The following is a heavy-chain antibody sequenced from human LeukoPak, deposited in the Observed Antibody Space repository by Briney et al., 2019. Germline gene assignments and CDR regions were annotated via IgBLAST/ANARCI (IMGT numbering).Heavy chain of an antibody. CDR1: GFTFSSYE. CDR3: ARDYSNCLDY. Sequence: GGSLRLSCAASGFTFSSYEMNWVRQAPGKGLEWVSYISSSGTTIYYAASVKGRFTISRDNAKNSLYLQMNSLRAEDTAVYYCARDYSNCLDYWGQGNLVTVSS. D-gene: IGHD4-11*01. CDR2: ISSSGTTI. J-gene: IGHJ4*02. V-gene: IGHV3-48*03.